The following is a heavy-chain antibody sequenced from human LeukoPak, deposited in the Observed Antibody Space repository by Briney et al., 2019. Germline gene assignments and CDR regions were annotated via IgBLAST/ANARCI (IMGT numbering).Heavy chain of an antibody. CDR1: GYTFTSYY. CDR3: ARDSNGIAARPLYYYYMDV. V-gene: IGHV1-46*01. Sequence: ASVKVSCKASGYTFTSYYMHWVRQAPGQGLEWMGIINPSGGSTSYAQKFQGRVTMTTDTSTSTAYMELRSLRSDDTAVYYCARDSNGIAARPLYYYYMDVWGKGTTVTVSS. J-gene: IGHJ6*03. D-gene: IGHD6-6*01. CDR2: INPSGGST.